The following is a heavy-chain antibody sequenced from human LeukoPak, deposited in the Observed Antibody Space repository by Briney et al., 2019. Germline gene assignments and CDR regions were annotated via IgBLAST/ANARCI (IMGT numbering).Heavy chain of an antibody. J-gene: IGHJ3*02. CDR2: ISGSGGST. Sequence: AGGSRRLSCAASGFTFSSYAMSWVRQAPGKGLEWVSAISGSGGSTYYADSVKGRFTISRDNSKNTLYLQMNSPRAEDTAVYYCAKQPTNFYIVVVPAAILDDAFDIWGQGTMVTVSS. CDR3: AKQPTNFYIVVVPAAILDDAFDI. V-gene: IGHV3-23*01. D-gene: IGHD2-2*02. CDR1: GFTFSSYA.